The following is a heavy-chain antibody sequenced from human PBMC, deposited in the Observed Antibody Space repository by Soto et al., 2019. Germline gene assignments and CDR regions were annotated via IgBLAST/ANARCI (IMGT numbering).Heavy chain of an antibody. Sequence: ASVKVACKASGYTFTSYAMHWVRQAPGQRLEWMGWINAGNGNTKYSQKFQGRVTITRDTSASTAYMELSSLRSEDTAVYYCARHLYSGDRSGSFGYWGPGALVTVSS. CDR3: ARHLYSGDRSGSFGY. CDR2: INAGNGNT. CDR1: GYTFTSYA. D-gene: IGHD6-19*01. J-gene: IGHJ4*02. V-gene: IGHV1-3*01.